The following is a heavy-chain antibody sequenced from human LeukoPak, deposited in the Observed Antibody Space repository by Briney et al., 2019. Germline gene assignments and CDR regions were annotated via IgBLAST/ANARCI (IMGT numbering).Heavy chain of an antibody. Sequence: PSETLSLTCTVSGGSISSYYWSWIRQPPGKGLEWSEYIYYSGSTNYNPSLKSRVTIPVDASKNQFSLKLSSVTAADTAVYYCARGNPGYRIDYWGQGTLVTVSS. CDR3: ARGNPGYRIDY. CDR1: GGSISSYY. CDR2: IYYSGST. J-gene: IGHJ4*02. D-gene: IGHD6-13*01. V-gene: IGHV4-59*01.